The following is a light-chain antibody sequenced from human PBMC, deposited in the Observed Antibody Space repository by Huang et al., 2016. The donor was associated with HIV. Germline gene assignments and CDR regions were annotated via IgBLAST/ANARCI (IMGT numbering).Light chain of an antibody. CDR2: GAS. CDR1: QSISSMY. J-gene: IGKJ5*01. V-gene: IGKV3-20*01. Sequence: EIVLTQSPGTLSLSPGERATLSCRASQSISSMYLAWYQQKLGQAPRLLIYGASSRDTVVPDRFSGSGSGTDFILTISRLEPEDFAIYYCQQYGSTITFGQGTRLETK. CDR3: QQYGSTIT.